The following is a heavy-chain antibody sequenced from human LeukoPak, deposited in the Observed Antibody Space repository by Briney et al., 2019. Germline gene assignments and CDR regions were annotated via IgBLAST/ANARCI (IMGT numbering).Heavy chain of an antibody. D-gene: IGHD6-13*01. CDR3: ARFLQAAAAHTFDY. CDR1: GGSISSSNW. CDR2: IYHSGST. J-gene: IGHJ4*02. V-gene: IGHV4-4*02. Sequence: KSSGTLSLTCAVSGGSISSSNWWSWVRQPPGKGLEWIGEIYHSGSTNYNPSLKSRVTISVDKSKNQFSLKLSPVTAADTAVYYCARFLQAAAAHTFDYWGQGTLVTVSS.